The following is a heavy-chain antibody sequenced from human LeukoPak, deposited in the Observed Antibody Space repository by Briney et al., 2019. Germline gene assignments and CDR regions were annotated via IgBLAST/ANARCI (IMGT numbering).Heavy chain of an antibody. D-gene: IGHD7-27*01. CDR3: ARGTSGDLLDY. CDR1: GFTFSSYA. CDR2: ISGSGGST. Sequence: GGSLRLSCAASGFTFSSYAMSWVRQAPGKGLEWVSAISGSGGSTYYADSVKGRFTISRDNSKNSLYLQMNSLRAEDTAVYYCARGTSGDLLDYWGQGTLVTVSS. V-gene: IGHV3-23*01. J-gene: IGHJ4*02.